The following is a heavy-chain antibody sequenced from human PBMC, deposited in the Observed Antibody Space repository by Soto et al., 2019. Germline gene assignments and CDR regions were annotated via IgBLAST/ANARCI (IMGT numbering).Heavy chain of an antibody. J-gene: IGHJ4*02. CDR1: GGSVSSGSYY. CDR2: IYYSGST. D-gene: IGHD3-22*01. Sequence: QVQLQESGPGLVKPSETLSLTCTVSGGSVSSGSYYWSWIRQPPGKGLEWIGYIYYSGSTNYNPSHKSGVTRAVDTSQNPFSLKLGSVPAADTAVYTCEISSGYNFDYGGQGTLVTVSS. CDR3: EISSGYNFDY. V-gene: IGHV4-61*01.